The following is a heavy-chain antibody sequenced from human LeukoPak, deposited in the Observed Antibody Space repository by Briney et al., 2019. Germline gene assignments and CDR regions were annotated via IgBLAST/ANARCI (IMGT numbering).Heavy chain of an antibody. CDR3: ARDHMDPRLGAFDM. Sequence: PSETLSLTCSVSGDSISSSSHYWAWIRLPPGKALEWIGHVFYSGSTEYNPSLRSRVTISVDRSKNQFSLKLRSMTAADTAVYYCARDHMDPRLGAFDMWGQGTMGTVSS. D-gene: IGHD1-26*01. CDR1: GDSISSSSHY. V-gene: IGHV4-39*07. CDR2: VFYSGST. J-gene: IGHJ3*02.